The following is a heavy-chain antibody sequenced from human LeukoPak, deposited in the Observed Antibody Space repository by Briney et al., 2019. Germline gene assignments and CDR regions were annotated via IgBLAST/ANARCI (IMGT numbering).Heavy chain of an antibody. D-gene: IGHD3-3*01. V-gene: IGHV3-23*01. CDR3: TTVPHDFNSIWSY. CDR1: GFTFSSYA. J-gene: IGHJ4*02. CDR2: ISGSGGST. Sequence: GGSLRLSCAASGFTFSSYAMSWVRQAPGKGLEWVSAISGSGGSTYYADSVKGRFTISRDNSKNTLYLQMNSLKTEDTAIYYCTTVPHDFNSIWSYWGQGTLVTVSS.